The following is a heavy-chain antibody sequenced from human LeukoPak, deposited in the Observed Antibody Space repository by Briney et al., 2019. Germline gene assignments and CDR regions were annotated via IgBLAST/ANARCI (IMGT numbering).Heavy chain of an antibody. V-gene: IGHV3-66*01. CDR3: ARGGNSNY. D-gene: IGHD4-23*01. CDR1: GFTVSSNY. J-gene: IGHJ4*02. Sequence: GGSPRLSCSASGFTVSSNYMSWVRQAPGEGLEWVSVIYSGGSTYYADAVKGRFTISRDNSKNTLYLQMNSLRAEDTAVYYCARGGNSNYWGQGTLVTVSS. CDR2: IYSGGST.